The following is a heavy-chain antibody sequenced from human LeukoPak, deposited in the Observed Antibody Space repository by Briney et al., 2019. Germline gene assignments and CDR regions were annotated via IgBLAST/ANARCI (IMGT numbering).Heavy chain of an antibody. Sequence: GASVKVSCKASGGTFSSYAISWVRQAPGQGLEWMGRIIPILGIANYAQKFQGRVTITADESTSTAYMELSSLRSEDTAVYYCARGAGRAHDYGVLPFDYWGQGTLVTVSS. CDR1: GGTFSSYA. V-gene: IGHV1-69*04. D-gene: IGHD4-17*01. CDR3: ARGAGRAHDYGVLPFDY. J-gene: IGHJ4*02. CDR2: IIPILGIA.